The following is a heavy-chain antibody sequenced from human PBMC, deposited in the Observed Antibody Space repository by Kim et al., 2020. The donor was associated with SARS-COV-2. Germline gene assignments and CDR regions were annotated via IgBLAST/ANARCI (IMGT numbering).Heavy chain of an antibody. CDR2: IDPSDSYT. CDR1: GYSFTSYW. D-gene: IGHD3-22*01. Sequence: GESLKISCKGSGYSFTSYWISWVRQMPGKGLEWMGRIDPSDSYTNYSPSFQGHVTISADKSISTAYLQWSSLKASDTAMYYCTFYYYDSSGYYYAHYWGQGTLVTVSS. J-gene: IGHJ4*02. CDR3: TFYYYDSSGYYYAHY. V-gene: IGHV5-10-1*01.